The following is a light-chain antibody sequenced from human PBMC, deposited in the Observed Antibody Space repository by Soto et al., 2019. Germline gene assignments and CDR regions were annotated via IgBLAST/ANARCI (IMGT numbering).Light chain of an antibody. V-gene: IGKV1-27*01. CDR1: QDISTY. J-gene: IGKJ4*01. Sequence: DIQMTQAPSSLSASVGDRVTIPCRARQDISTYLAWYQQTPGKVPKLLIYAASTLHSGPPPRFSGSGSGTEFTLTISSLQPEDVAAYYCQKYDNSPLTCGGGTKVEIK. CDR3: QKYDNSPLT. CDR2: AAS.